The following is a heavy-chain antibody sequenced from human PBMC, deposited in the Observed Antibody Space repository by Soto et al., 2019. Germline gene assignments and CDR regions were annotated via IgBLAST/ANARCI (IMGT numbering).Heavy chain of an antibody. CDR3: ARDSSGAWGDSFDP. D-gene: IGHD3-10*01. J-gene: IGHJ5*02. Sequence: QVQLVQSGAEVKKPGASVKVSCRASGYTFTSYGISWVRQAPGQGLEWMGWISAYNGNTNYAQKLQGRVTMTTDTSTSTAYMEMRSLRSDDTALYFCARDSSGAWGDSFDPWGQGTLVTVSA. V-gene: IGHV1-18*01. CDR1: GYTFTSYG. CDR2: ISAYNGNT.